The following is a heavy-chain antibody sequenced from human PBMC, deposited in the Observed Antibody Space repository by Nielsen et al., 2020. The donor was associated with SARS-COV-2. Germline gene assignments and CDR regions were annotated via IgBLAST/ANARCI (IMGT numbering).Heavy chain of an antibody. CDR1: GGSISGGGYS. D-gene: IGHD3-16*01. J-gene: IGHJ3*02. CDR2: IYHSGRT. Sequence: SQTLSLTCAVSGGSISGGGYSWSWLRQPPGKGLEWIGYIYHSGRTYYNPSLKSRVTISVDRSKNQFSLKLSSVTAADTAVYYCARGGRITFGGADDAFDIWGQGTMVTVSS. V-gene: IGHV4-30-2*01. CDR3: ARGGRITFGGADDAFDI.